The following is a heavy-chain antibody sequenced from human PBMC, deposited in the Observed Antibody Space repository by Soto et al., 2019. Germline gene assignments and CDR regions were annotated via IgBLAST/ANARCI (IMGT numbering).Heavy chain of an antibody. J-gene: IGHJ6*02. CDR2: ISGSGGGT. D-gene: IGHD3-3*02. V-gene: IGHV3-23*01. CDR1: EFTFSSYA. CDR3: AKDAILATAMDYYHGMDV. Sequence: GGSLRLSCAASEFTFSSYAMSWVRQAPGKGLEWVSTISGSGGGTYYADSVKGRFTVSRDNSKNTLYLQMNSLRAEDTAVYYCAKDAILATAMDYYHGMDVWGQGTTVTVSS.